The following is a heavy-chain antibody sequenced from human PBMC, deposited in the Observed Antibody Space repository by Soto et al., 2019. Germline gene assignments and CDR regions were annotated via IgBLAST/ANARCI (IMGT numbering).Heavy chain of an antibody. V-gene: IGHV1-2*04. Sequence: ASVKVSCKASGYTFTGYYMHWVRQAPGQGLEWMGWINPNSGGTNYAQKFQGWVTMTRDTSISTAYMELSRLRSDDTAVYYCASSYCTNGVCYHNWFDPWAREPWSPSPQ. D-gene: IGHD2-8*01. CDR1: GYTFTGYY. J-gene: IGHJ5*02. CDR3: ASSYCTNGVCYHNWFDP. CDR2: INPNSGGT.